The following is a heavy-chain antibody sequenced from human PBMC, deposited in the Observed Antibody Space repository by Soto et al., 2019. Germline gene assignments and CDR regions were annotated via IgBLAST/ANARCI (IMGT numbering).Heavy chain of an antibody. CDR1: GFTFSSYG. J-gene: IGHJ4*02. V-gene: IGHV3-33*01. CDR2: IWYDGSNK. CDR3: ARDVAVAGTGVNY. D-gene: IGHD6-19*01. Sequence: LRLSCAASGFTFSSYGMHWVRQAPGKGLEWVAVIWYDGSNKYYADSVKGRFTISRDNSKNTLYLQMNSLRAEDTAVYYCARDVAVAGTGVNYWGQGTLVTVSS.